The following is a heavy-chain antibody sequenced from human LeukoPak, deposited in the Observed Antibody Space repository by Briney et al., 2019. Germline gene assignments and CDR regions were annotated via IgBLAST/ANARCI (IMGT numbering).Heavy chain of an antibody. V-gene: IGHV4-34*01. J-gene: IGHJ4*02. D-gene: IGHD5-18*01. CDR2: INHSGST. CDR3: ARAVRGRGYGLNY. Sequence: PSETLSLTCAVYGGSFSGYYWSWIRQPPGKGLEWIGEINHSGSTNYNPSLKSRVTISVDTSKNQFSLKLSSVTAADTAVYYCARAVRGRGYGLNYWGQGTLVTVFS. CDR1: GGSFSGYY.